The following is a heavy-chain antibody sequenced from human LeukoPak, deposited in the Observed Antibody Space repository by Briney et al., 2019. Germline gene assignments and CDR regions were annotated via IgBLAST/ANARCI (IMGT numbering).Heavy chain of an antibody. J-gene: IGHJ4*02. V-gene: IGHV4-59*01. Sequence: SETLSLTCTVSGGSISSYYWSWIRQPPEKRLEWIRYIYASGGTNYNPSLRSRVTISVDTSKNQFSLKLTSVTAADTAVYYCARTAEYSSGWYIDSWGQGILVTVSS. CDR3: ARTAEYSSGWYIDS. CDR1: GGSISSYY. D-gene: IGHD6-19*01. CDR2: IYASGGT.